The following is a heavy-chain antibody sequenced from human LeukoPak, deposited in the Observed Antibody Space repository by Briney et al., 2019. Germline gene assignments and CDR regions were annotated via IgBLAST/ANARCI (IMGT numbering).Heavy chain of an antibody. CDR2: IYTSGST. CDR1: GGSISSGSYY. V-gene: IGHV4-61*02. CDR3: ARPTGNKSGYYYFED. J-gene: IGHJ4*02. D-gene: IGHD3-22*01. Sequence: SETLSLTCTVSGGSISSGSYYWSWIRQPAGKGLEWIGRIYTSGSTNYNPSLKSRVTISVDTSKNQFSLKLSSVTAADTAVYYCARPTGNKSGYYYFEDWGQGSLVTVSS.